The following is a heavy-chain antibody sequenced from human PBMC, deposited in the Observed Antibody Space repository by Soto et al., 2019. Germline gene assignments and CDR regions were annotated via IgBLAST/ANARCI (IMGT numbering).Heavy chain of an antibody. J-gene: IGHJ4*02. D-gene: IGHD3-16*01. CDR3: ARTRGADFDY. CDR1: GFTFSSFS. CDR2: ISSSSSTI. Sequence: GGSLRLSCAASGFTFSSFSMNWVRQAPGKGLEWVSYISSSSSTIYYADSVKGRFTISRDNAKNSLSLQMNSLRDEDTAVYYCARTRGADFDYWGQGT. V-gene: IGHV3-48*02.